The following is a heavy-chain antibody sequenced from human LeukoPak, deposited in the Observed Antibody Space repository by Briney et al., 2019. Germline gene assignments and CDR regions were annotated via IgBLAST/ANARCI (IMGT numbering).Heavy chain of an antibody. CDR3: ARVPPGDIVVVPAHLDD. CDR1: GYTFTSYD. V-gene: IGHV1-8*01. CDR2: MNPNSGNT. J-gene: IGHJ4*02. Sequence: GASVKVSCKASGYTFTSYDIDWVGQATGQGREWMGWMNPNSGNTGYAQKFQGRVTMTKNSSISTAYMDLSSLRSEDTAVYYCARVPPGDIVVVPAHLDDWGQGTLVTVSS. D-gene: IGHD2-2*01.